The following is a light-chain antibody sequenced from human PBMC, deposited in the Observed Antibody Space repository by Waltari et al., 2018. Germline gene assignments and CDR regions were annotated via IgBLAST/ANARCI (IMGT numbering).Light chain of an antibody. CDR2: DVS. CDR3: SSYTSSSTLRV. CDR1: SSDVGGYNY. Sequence: QSALTQPASVSGSPGQSITISCTGTSSDVGGYNYVSLYQQHPGKAPKLMIYDVSKRPSGVSNLFSGSKSGNTASLTISGLQAEDKADYYCSSYTSSSTLRVFGGGTKLTVL. V-gene: IGLV2-14*01. J-gene: IGLJ3*02.